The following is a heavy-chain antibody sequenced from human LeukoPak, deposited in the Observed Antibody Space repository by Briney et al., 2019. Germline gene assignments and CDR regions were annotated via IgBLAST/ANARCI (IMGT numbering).Heavy chain of an antibody. Sequence: GGSLTLSCAASGFTFSIYAMSWVRHAPGKGLEWVSAISGSGGSTYYADSVKGRFTISRDNSKNTLYLQMNSRRAEDTTLYYCSPSEVGATTYYYYYMDVWGKGTTVTVSS. J-gene: IGHJ6*03. CDR3: SPSEVGATTYYYYYMDV. D-gene: IGHD1-26*01. V-gene: IGHV3-23*01. CDR1: GFTFSIYA. CDR2: ISGSGGST.